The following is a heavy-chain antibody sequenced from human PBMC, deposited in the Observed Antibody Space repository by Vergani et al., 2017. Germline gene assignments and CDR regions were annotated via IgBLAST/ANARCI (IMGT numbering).Heavy chain of an antibody. CDR2: INPSGGST. Sequence: QVQLVQSGAEVKKPGASVKVSCKASGYTFTSYYMHWVRQAPGQGLEWMGIINPSGGSTSYAQKFQGRVTMTRDTSTSTVYMELSSLRSEDTAVYYCLLGVVRDGMDVWGQGTTVTVSS. V-gene: IGHV1-46*01. CDR1: GYTFTSYY. J-gene: IGHJ6*02. CDR3: LLGVVRDGMDV. D-gene: IGHD3-10*01.